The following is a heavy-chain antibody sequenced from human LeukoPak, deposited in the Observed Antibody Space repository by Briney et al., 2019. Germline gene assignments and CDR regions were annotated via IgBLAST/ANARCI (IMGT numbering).Heavy chain of an antibody. V-gene: IGHV4-38-2*02. CDR2: IFHSGST. CDR3: AREEAERLYYYYMDV. CDR1: DYSISSGDYY. Sequence: KPSETLSLTCTVSDYSISSGDYYWGWIRQPPGKGLEWIGSIFHSGSTYYNPSLKSRVTISVDTSKNQFSLKLSSVTAADTAVYYCAREEAERLYYYYMDVWGKGTTVTVSS. D-gene: IGHD1-14*01. J-gene: IGHJ6*03.